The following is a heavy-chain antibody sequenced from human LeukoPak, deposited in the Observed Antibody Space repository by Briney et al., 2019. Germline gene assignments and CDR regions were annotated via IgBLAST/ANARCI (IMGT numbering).Heavy chain of an antibody. CDR2: INPKSGGT. V-gene: IGHV1-2*02. CDR1: GYTFTGDY. J-gene: IGHJ4*02. CDR3: VRGGQWEMATMEV. Sequence: GASVKVSCKAFGYTFTGDYMHWVRQAPGQGLEWMGWINPKSGGTNSAQKFQGRVTMTRDTSISTAYMELSSLRSDDTAVYYCVRGGQWEMATMEVWGQGTLVTVSS. D-gene: IGHD5-24*01.